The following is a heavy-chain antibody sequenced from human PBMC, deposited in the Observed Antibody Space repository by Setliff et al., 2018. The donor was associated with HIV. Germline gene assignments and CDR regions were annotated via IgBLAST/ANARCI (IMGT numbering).Heavy chain of an antibody. CDR2: INHSGST. CDR3: ALLYPYSGYLGY. CDR1: GGSFSAYY. Sequence: SLTCAVYGGSFSAYYWSWIRQPPGEGLEWIGEINHSGSTNHNPSLKSRVTISVDTSKNRFSLKLSSVTAADTAIYYCALLYPYSGYLGYWGQGTLVTVSS. D-gene: IGHD1-26*01. V-gene: IGHV4-34*01. J-gene: IGHJ4*02.